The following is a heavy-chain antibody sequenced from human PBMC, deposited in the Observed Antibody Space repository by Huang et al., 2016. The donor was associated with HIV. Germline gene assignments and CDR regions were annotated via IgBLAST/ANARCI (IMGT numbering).Heavy chain of an antibody. V-gene: IGHV1-69*01. CDR3: ARPSDAAMIRDYYYPMDV. CDR2: NIPICNTT. J-gene: IGHJ6*02. D-gene: IGHD5-18*01. Sequence: QVQLVQSEAEVKKPGSSVKVSCKASGGTFSTFGISWVRQAAGRGLEWMAGNIPICNTTYSAQKFQGRVTRTADESTNTASMELNSLTFEDTAVYYCARPSDAAMIRDYYYPMDVWGQGTTVTVS. CDR1: GGTFSTFG.